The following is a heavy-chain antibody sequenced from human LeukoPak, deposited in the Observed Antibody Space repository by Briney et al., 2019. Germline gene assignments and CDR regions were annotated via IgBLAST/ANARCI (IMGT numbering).Heavy chain of an antibody. CDR3: ARGRLLFSGVAGRPGGMDV. V-gene: IGHV4-34*01. CDR2: INHSGST. Sequence: SETLSLTCAVYGGSFSGYYWSWIRQPPGKGLEWIGEINHSGSTNYNPSLKSRVTISVDTSKNQFSLKLSSVTAADTAVYYCARGRLLFSGVAGRPGGMDVWGQGTTVTVSS. D-gene: IGHD6-19*01. J-gene: IGHJ6*02. CDR1: GGSFSGYY.